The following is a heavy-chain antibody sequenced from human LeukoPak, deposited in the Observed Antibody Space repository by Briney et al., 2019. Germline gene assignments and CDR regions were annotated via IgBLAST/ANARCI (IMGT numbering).Heavy chain of an antibody. D-gene: IGHD3-10*01. CDR1: GYTFTSYG. V-gene: IGHV1-18*04. J-gene: IGHJ4*02. CDR3: ARVLLWFGEPTDYFDY. CDR2: ISAYSGNT. Sequence: ASVKVSCKASGYTFTSYGISWVRQAPGQGLEWMGWISAYSGNTNYAQKLQGRVTMTTDTSTSTAYMELRSLRSDDTAVYYCARVLLWFGEPTDYFDYWGQGTLVTVSS.